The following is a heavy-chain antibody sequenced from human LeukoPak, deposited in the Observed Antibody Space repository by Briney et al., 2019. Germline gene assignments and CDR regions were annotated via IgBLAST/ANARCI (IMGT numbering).Heavy chain of an antibody. CDR3: ARVDIRNDYSSWFDP. J-gene: IGHJ5*02. Sequence: ASVKVSCKASGYTFTSYGISWVRQAPGQGLEWMGWISAYNGNTNYAQKPQGRVTMTTDTSTSTAYMELRSLRSDDTAVYYCARVDIRNDYSSWFDPWGQGTLVTVSS. CDR1: GYTFTSYG. CDR2: ISAYNGNT. V-gene: IGHV1-18*01. D-gene: IGHD1-1*01.